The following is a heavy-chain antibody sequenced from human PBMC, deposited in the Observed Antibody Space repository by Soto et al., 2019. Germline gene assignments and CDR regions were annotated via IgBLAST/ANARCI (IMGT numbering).Heavy chain of an antibody. D-gene: IGHD3-10*01. CDR3: AARSPYGMDV. CDR2: IDPVDSHT. Sequence: PGESLKISCKGFGYSFTSHWITWVRQMPGKGLEWMGRIDPVDSHTNFNPSFQGHVTISADKSTSTAYLEWTRLTASDTATYYCAARSPYGMDVWGRGTAVT. V-gene: IGHV5-10-1*01. J-gene: IGHJ6*02. CDR1: GYSFTSHW.